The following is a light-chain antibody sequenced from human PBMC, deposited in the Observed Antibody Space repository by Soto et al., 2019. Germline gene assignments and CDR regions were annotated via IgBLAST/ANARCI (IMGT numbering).Light chain of an antibody. Sequence: IQMTQSPSSLSASTGDRVTITCRASQGISSYLAWYQQKPGKAPKLLIYAASTLQSGVPSRFSGSGSGTDFTLTISCLQSEDFATYYCQQYYSYPPTFGQGTKVDI. J-gene: IGKJ1*01. V-gene: IGKV1-8*01. CDR3: QQYYSYPPT. CDR2: AAS. CDR1: QGISSY.